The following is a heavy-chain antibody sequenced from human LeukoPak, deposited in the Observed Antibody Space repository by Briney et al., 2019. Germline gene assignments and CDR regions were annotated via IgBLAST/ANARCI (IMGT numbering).Heavy chain of an antibody. J-gene: IGHJ5*02. CDR1: GGSFSGYY. V-gene: IGHV4-34*01. CDR3: ARFSSSWYRRWFDP. CDR2: INHSGST. D-gene: IGHD6-13*01. Sequence: SETLSLTCAVYGGSFSGYYWSWIRQPPGKGLEWIGEINHSGSTNYNPSLKSRDTISVDTSKNQFSLKLSSVTAADTAVYYCARFSSSWYRRWFDPWGQGTLVTVSS.